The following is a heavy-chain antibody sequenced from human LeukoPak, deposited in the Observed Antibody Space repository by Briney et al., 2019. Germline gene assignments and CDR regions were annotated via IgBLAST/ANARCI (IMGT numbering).Heavy chain of an antibody. V-gene: IGHV4-59*05. Sequence: SETLSLTCTVSGGSISSYYWSWIRQPPGKGLEWIGSIYYSGRTDYNPSLKSRVTISVDTSKTQFSLKLNSVTAADTAVYYCARAAAGTGNWFDPWGQGTLVTVSS. D-gene: IGHD6-13*01. CDR1: GGSISSYY. CDR3: ARAAAGTGNWFDP. J-gene: IGHJ5*02. CDR2: IYYSGRT.